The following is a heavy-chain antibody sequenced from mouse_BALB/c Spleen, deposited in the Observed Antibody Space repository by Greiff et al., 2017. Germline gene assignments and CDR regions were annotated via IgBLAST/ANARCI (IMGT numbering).Heavy chain of an antibody. D-gene: IGHD2-4*01. CDR3: TRSASTMITSWFAY. Sequence: VQLQQSGAELVKPGASVKLSCKASGYTFTSYYMYWVKQRPGQGLEWIGEINPSNGGTNFNEKFKSKATLTVDKSSSTAYMQLSSLTSEDSAVYYCTRSASTMITSWFAYWGQGTLVTVSA. CDR1: GYTFTSYY. V-gene: IGHV1S81*02. CDR2: INPSNGGT. J-gene: IGHJ3*01.